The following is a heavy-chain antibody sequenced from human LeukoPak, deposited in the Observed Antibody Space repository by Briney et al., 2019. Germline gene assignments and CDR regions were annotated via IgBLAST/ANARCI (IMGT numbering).Heavy chain of an antibody. CDR1: GGSFSGYY. Sequence: PSETLSLTCDVYGGSFSGYYWSWIRQPPGKGLEWIGEINHRGSTNYNPSLKSRVTISVDTSKNQFSLKLSSVTAADTAVYYCARASITRVAFDIWGQGTMVTVSS. V-gene: IGHV4-34*01. CDR2: INHRGST. D-gene: IGHD3-10*01. J-gene: IGHJ3*02. CDR3: ARASITRVAFDI.